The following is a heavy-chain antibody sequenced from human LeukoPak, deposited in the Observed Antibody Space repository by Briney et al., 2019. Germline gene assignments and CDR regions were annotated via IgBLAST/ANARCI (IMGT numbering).Heavy chain of an antibody. CDR2: IYHSGST. V-gene: IGHV4-30-2*01. CDR3: ARPIIEGARDAFDI. J-gene: IGHJ3*02. D-gene: IGHD6-19*01. Sequence: SETLSLTCAVSGGSISSGGYYWSWIRQPPGKGLEWIGYIYHSGSTYYNPSLKSRVTISVDRSKNQFSLKLSSVTAADTAVYYCARPIIEGARDAFDIWGQGTMVTVSS. CDR1: GGSISSGGYY.